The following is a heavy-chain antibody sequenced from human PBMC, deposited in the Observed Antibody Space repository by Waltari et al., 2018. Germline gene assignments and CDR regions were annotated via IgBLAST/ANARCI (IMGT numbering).Heavy chain of an antibody. CDR2: ISSSSSTI. V-gene: IGHV3-48*04. J-gene: IGHJ4*02. CDR1: GSPFSSYS. CDR3: ARDVDSFDY. Sequence: EVQLVESGGGLVQPGGSLRLPCAASGSPFSSYSMNWVRPAPGKGLEWVSYISSSSSTIYYADSVKGRFTISRDNAKNSLYLQMNSLRAEDTAVYYCARDVDSFDYWGQGTLVTVSS.